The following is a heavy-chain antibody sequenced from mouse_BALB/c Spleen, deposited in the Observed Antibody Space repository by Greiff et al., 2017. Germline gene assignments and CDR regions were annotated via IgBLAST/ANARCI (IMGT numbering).Heavy chain of an antibody. Sequence: EVKLVESGGDLVKPGGSLKLSCAASGFTFSSYGMSWVRQTPDKRLEWVATISSGGSYTYYPDSVKGRFTISRDNARNILYLQMSSLRSEDTAMYYCAGMITTDYYAMDYWGQGTSVTVSS. CDR1: GFTFSSYG. V-gene: IGHV5-6*01. D-gene: IGHD2-4*01. CDR3: AGMITTDYYAMDY. CDR2: ISSGGSYT. J-gene: IGHJ4*01.